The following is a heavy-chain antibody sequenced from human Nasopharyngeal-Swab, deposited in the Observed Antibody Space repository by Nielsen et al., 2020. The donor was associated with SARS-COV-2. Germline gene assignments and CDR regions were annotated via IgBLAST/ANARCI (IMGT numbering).Heavy chain of an antibody. CDR2: VYYSGST. J-gene: IGHJ5*02. CDR3: ARGKGWYCSGDNCHNWFDP. Sequence: SETLSLTCSVSCSSVRGDSESFYWSWIRQPPGKGLDWIVHVYYSGSTNYNPSLRSRVTMSVDTSTNQFSLRLSSVTAADTAVYFCARGKGWYCSGDNCHNWFDPWGQGTPVTVSS. V-gene: IGHV4-61*01. D-gene: IGHD2-15*01. CDR1: CSSVRGDSESFY.